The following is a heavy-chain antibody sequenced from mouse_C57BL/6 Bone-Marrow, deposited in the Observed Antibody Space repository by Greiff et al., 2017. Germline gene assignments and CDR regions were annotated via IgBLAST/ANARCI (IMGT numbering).Heavy chain of an antibody. J-gene: IGHJ3*01. CDR1: GFNIKDDY. CDR3: TPLWLRRLFAY. D-gene: IGHD2-2*01. CDR2: IDPENGDT. Sequence: EVKLVESGAELVRPGASVKLSCTASGFNIKDDYMHWVKQRPEQGLEWIGWIDPENGDTEYASKFQGKATITADTSSNTAYLQLSSLTSEDTAVYYCTPLWLRRLFAYWGQGTLVTVSA. V-gene: IGHV14-4*01.